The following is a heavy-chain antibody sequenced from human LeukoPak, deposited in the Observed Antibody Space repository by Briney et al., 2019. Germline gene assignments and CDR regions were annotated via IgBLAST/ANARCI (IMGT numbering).Heavy chain of an antibody. CDR2: MYYSGNT. CDR3: ARATGDVDIYYFDY. Sequence: TSETLSLTCTVSGGSISSSSYYWGWIRQPPGKGLEWIGSMYYSGNTYYSPSLKSRVTISVDTSKTQLSLKLSSMTAADTAVYYCARATGDVDIYYFDYWGQGTLVTVSS. D-gene: IGHD5-12*01. V-gene: IGHV4-39*07. CDR1: GGSISSSSYY. J-gene: IGHJ4*02.